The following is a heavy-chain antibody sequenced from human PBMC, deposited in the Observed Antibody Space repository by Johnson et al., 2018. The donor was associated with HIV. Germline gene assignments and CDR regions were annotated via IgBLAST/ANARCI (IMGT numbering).Heavy chain of an antibody. CDR2: IYSGDNT. Sequence: VQLVESGGALVQPGGSLRLSCAASGFTVSSNYMNWVRQAPGKGLEWVSVIYSGDNTFHADSVKGRFIISRDNSKNTLYLQMNSLRAEDTAVYFWARAYTYGAFDRWGQGTLVTVSS. J-gene: IGHJ3*01. CDR3: ARAYTYGAFDR. CDR1: GFTVSSNY. V-gene: IGHV3-66*01. D-gene: IGHD3-16*01.